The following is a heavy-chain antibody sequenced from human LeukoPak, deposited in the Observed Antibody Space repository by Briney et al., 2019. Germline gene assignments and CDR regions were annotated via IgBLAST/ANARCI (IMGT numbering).Heavy chain of an antibody. J-gene: IGHJ6*03. CDR2: IIPIFGTA. V-gene: IGHV1-69*05. CDR3: AREARTIAIFGVANEYYMDV. Sequence: GASVKVSCKASGGTFSSYAISWVRQAPGQGLEWMGGIIPIFGTANYAQKFQGRVTITTDESTSTAYMELSSLRSEDTAVYYCAREARTIAIFGVANEYYMDVWGKGTTVTVSS. D-gene: IGHD3-3*01. CDR1: GGTFSSYA.